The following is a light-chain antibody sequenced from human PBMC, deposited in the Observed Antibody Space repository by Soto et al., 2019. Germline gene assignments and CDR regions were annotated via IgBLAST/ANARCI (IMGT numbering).Light chain of an antibody. CDR2: AAS. CDR1: QGISNY. CDR3: PQYNSYPLT. V-gene: IGKV1-17*03. J-gene: IGKJ1*01. Sequence: DIQMSQSPSALYTSVGDRVNITCRASQGISNYLAWFQLKPGKVPKRLMYAASTLQSGVPSRFSGSGSGTEFTLTISCLQPDDSATYYSPQYNSYPLTSGQGTNVDI.